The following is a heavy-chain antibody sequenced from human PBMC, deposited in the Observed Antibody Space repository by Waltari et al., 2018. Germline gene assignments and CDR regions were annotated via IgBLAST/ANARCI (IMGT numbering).Heavy chain of an antibody. CDR2: ISWNSGSI. J-gene: IGHJ3*02. V-gene: IGHV3-9*01. D-gene: IGHD6-19*01. CDR1: GFTFDDYA. Sequence: EVQLVESGGGLVQPGRSLRLSCAASGFTFDDYAMHWVRKAPGKGLEWVSGISWNSGSIGYADSVKGRFTISRDNAKNSLYLQMNSLRAEDTALYYCAKDKGPAYSSGWYGGAFDIWGQGTMVTVSS. CDR3: AKDKGPAYSSGWYGGAFDI.